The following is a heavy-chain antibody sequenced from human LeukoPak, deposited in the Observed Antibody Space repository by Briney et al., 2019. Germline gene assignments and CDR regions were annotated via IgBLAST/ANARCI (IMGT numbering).Heavy chain of an antibody. Sequence: PSETLSLTCTVSGGSISSHYWRWIRQPPGKGLEWIGYIYYSGSTNYNPSIKSRVTISVASPKNRFSLQLSSVTAADTAAYYCGRGYYDFWSGYPRFDPCGQGTLVTVSS. J-gene: IGHJ5*02. CDR2: IYYSGST. V-gene: IGHV4-59*11. CDR3: GRGYYDFWSGYPRFDP. CDR1: GGSISSHY. D-gene: IGHD3-3*01.